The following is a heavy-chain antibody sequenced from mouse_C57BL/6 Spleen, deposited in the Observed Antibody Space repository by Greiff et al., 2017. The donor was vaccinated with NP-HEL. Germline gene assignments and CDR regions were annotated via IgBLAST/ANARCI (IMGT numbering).Heavy chain of an antibody. CDR3: ARRDYYGSSSWYFDV. Sequence: QVTLKESGPGILQSSQTLSLTCSFSGFSLSTSGMGVSWIRQPSGKGLEWLAHIYWDDDKRYNPSLKSRLTISKDTSRNQVFLKITSVDTADTATYYCARRDYYGSSSWYFDVWGTGTTVTVSS. D-gene: IGHD1-1*01. CDR1: GFSLSTSGMG. J-gene: IGHJ1*03. V-gene: IGHV8-12*01. CDR2: IYWDDDK.